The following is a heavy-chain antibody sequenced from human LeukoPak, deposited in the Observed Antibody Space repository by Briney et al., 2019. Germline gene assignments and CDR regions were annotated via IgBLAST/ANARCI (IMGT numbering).Heavy chain of an antibody. CDR2: INPSGTGT. V-gene: IGHV1-46*01. CDR1: GYTFTGYY. CDR3: ATDHSMANTAWWFDP. D-gene: IGHD5-24*01. J-gene: IGHJ5*02. Sequence: ASVKVSCKASGYTFTGYYMHWVRQAPGQGLDWMGVINPSGTGTSYAQKFQGRITMIRDTSTSTVYMELSSLRSEDTAFYYCATDHSMANTAWWFDPWGQGTLVTVSS.